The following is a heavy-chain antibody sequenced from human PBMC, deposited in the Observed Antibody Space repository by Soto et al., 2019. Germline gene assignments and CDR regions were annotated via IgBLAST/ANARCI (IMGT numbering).Heavy chain of an antibody. Sequence: QVQLVESGGGVVQPGRSLRLSCEASGFTFSYHALNWVRQAPGKGLEWVAVISYDGDNKYIAESVKGRFTISRDNSKNTVSLQMNSLRTEDTAMYFCARGTTTYAFSAMDVWGQGTTVTVSS. D-gene: IGHD3-16*01. J-gene: IGHJ6*02. CDR3: ARGTTTYAFSAMDV. CDR1: GFTFSYHA. V-gene: IGHV3-30-3*01. CDR2: ISYDGDNK.